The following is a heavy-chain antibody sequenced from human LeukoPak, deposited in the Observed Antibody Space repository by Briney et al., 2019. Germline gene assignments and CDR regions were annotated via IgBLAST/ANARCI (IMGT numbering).Heavy chain of an antibody. D-gene: IGHD7-27*01. V-gene: IGHV3-23*01. CDR2: INSSGGST. J-gene: IGHJ4*02. CDR1: EFTFSNYA. CDR3: AKGDWGFPFDY. Sequence: GGSLRLSCVASEFTFSNYAMSWVRQAPGKGLEWVSGINSSGGSTYYADSAKGRFTISRDNSKNTLHLQMNSLRAEDTAVYYCAKGDWGFPFDYWGQGTLVTVSS.